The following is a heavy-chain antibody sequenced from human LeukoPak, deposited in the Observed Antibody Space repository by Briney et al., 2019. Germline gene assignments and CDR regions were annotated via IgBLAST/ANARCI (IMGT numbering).Heavy chain of an antibody. CDR1: GFTFSSYA. D-gene: IGHD3-3*01. CDR3: ATNTIFGVAYFDY. CDR2: ISGSGGST. J-gene: IGHJ4*02. V-gene: IGHV3-23*01. Sequence: GGSLRLSCADSGFTFSSYAMSWVRQAPGKGLEWVSPISGSGGSTYYADSVKGRFTTSRDNPKNTLYLQMNSLRAEDMAVYYCATNTIFGVAYFDYWGEGTLVSVSS.